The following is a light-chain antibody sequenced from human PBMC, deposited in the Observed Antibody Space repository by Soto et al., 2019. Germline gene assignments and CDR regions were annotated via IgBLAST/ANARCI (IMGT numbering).Light chain of an antibody. Sequence: IVLTQSPVSLSLSPGERATLSCRASQFVGSNLAWYQQRPGQTPRLLIQGASTRATGIPARFSGSGSGTDFTLTIGGLQSEDSAVYYCQQYKNYYSFGQGTKVEIK. V-gene: IGKV3-15*01. CDR2: GAS. J-gene: IGKJ2*03. CDR1: QFVGSN. CDR3: QQYKNYYS.